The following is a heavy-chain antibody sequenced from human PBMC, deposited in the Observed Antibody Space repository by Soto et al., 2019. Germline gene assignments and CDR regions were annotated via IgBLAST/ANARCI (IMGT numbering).Heavy chain of an antibody. V-gene: IGHV3-23*01. CDR1: GFTFNSYV. CDR2: ISGSGGST. Sequence: EVQLLESGGGLVQPGGSLRLSCAASGFTFNSYVMNWVRQTPGKGLEWVSAISGSGGSTYYADSVKGRFTISRDNSKNTLYLQMNSLRAEDTAVYYCAKQPKGVSSGWTFDYWGQGTLVTVSS. J-gene: IGHJ4*02. CDR3: AKQPKGVSSGWTFDY. D-gene: IGHD6-19*01.